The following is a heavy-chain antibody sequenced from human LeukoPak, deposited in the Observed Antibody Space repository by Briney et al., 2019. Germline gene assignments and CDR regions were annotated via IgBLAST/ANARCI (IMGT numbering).Heavy chain of an antibody. CDR3: ARVPKWEQPNLGYYYYYMDV. V-gene: IGHV4-39*07. J-gene: IGHJ6*03. D-gene: IGHD1-26*01. CDR2: IYYSGRT. CDR1: GGSISSSSYY. Sequence: PSETLSLTCTVSGGSISSSSYYWGWIRQPPGKGLEWIGSIYYSGRTNYNPSLKSRVTISVDKSKNQFSLKLSSVTAADTAVYYCARVPKWEQPNLGYYYYYMDVWGKGTTVTVSS.